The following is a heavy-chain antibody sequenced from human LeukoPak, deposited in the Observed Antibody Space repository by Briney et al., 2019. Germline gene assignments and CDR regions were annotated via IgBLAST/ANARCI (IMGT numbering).Heavy chain of an antibody. CDR1: GGAISSYY. J-gene: IGHJ4*02. CDR3: ARLTTVTTWVGFDY. D-gene: IGHD4-17*01. V-gene: IGHV4-59*01. CDR2: IYYSGST. Sequence: PSETLSLTCTVSGGAISSYYWSWIRQPPGKGLEWIGYIYYSGSTNYNPSLKSRVTISVDTSKNQFSLKLSSVTAADTAVYYCARLTTVTTWVGFDYWGQGTLVTVSS.